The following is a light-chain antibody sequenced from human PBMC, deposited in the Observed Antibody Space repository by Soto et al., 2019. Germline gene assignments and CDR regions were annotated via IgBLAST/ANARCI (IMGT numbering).Light chain of an antibody. CDR2: ASS. J-gene: IGKJ3*01. Sequence: DIQMTQSPASLAASLWDRIAIACRASQTISNYLNWYHQKPGKAPKLLIYASSTLQSGVPSTFSGSGSGTEFTLSISSLQPEDFGTYYCQQSYNIPFTFGPGTKMDVK. CDR1: QTISNY. V-gene: IGKV1-39*01. CDR3: QQSYNIPFT.